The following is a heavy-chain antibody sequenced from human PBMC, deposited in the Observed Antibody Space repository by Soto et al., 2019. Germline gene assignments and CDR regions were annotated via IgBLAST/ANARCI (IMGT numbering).Heavy chain of an antibody. D-gene: IGHD3-3*01. CDR3: ARGLGRVVTPRLDRYFDL. J-gene: IGHJ2*01. CDR2: INHSGST. Sequence: QVQLQQWGAGLLKPSETLSLTCAVYGGSFSGYYWSWIRQPPGKGLEWIGEINHSGSTNYNPSLKSGVTISVDTSKNQFSLKLSSVTAADTAVYYCARGLGRVVTPRLDRYFDLWGRGTLVTVSS. CDR1: GGSFSGYY. V-gene: IGHV4-34*01.